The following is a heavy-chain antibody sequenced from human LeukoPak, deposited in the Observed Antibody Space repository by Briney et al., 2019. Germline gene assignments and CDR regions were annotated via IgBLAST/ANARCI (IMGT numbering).Heavy chain of an antibody. CDR2: ISAYNGNT. CDR1: GYTFTSYG. V-gene: IGHV1-18*03. Sequence: ASVKVSCEASGYTFTSYGISWVRQAPGQGLEWMGWISAYNGNTNYAQKLQGRVTMTTDTSTSTAYMERRSLRSDNMAVYYCARGIVGAYFDYWGQGTLVTVSA. J-gene: IGHJ4*02. D-gene: IGHD1-26*01. CDR3: ARGIVGAYFDY.